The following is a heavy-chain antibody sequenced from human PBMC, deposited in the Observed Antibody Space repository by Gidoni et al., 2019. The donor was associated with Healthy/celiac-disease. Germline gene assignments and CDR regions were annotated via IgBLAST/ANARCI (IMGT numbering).Heavy chain of an antibody. CDR1: GGSISSSSYY. J-gene: IGHJ4*02. D-gene: IGHD1-7*01. CDR2: IYYSGST. CDR3: AISSYNWNYSGIDY. Sequence: PGLVKPSETLSLTCTVSGGSISSSSYYWGWIRQPPGKGLVWIGSIYYSGSTYYNPSLKSRVTITVDTSKNQFSLKLSSVTAADTAVYYCAISSYNWNYSGIDYWGQGTLVTVSS. V-gene: IGHV4-39*01.